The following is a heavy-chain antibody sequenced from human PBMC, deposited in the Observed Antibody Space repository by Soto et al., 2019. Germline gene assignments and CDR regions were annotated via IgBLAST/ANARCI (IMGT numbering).Heavy chain of an antibody. V-gene: IGHV3-23*01. D-gene: IGHD3-3*01. CDR3: AKDPDYDFWSGYYTYWFDP. CDR1: GFTFSSYA. Sequence: LRLSCAASGFTFSSYAMSWVRQAPGKGLEWVSAISGSGGSTYYADSVKGRFTISRDNSKNTLYLQMNSLRAEDTAVYYCAKDPDYDFWSGYYTYWFDPWGQGTLVTVSS. J-gene: IGHJ5*02. CDR2: ISGSGGST.